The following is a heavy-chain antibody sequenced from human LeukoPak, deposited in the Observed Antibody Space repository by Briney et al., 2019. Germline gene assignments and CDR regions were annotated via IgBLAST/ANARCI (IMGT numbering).Heavy chain of an antibody. CDR1: GFTFSSYS. D-gene: IGHD5-18*01. CDR2: ISSSGSYI. J-gene: IGHJ4*02. V-gene: IGHV3-21*01. CDR3: ARGGKGYSYGQRLDY. Sequence: GGSLRLSCAASGFTFSSYSMNWVRQAPGKGLEWVSSISSSGSYIYYADSVKGRFTISRYNAKNSLYLQMNSLRAEDTAVYYCARGGKGYSYGQRLDYWGQGTLVTVSS.